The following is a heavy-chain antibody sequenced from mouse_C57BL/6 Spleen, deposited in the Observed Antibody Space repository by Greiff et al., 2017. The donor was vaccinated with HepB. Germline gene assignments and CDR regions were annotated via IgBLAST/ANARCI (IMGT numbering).Heavy chain of an antibody. J-gene: IGHJ2*01. CDR3: ARFTTVVNLDY. CDR1: GYTFTDHT. V-gene: IGHV1-78*01. Sequence: QVQLQQSDAELVKPGASVKISCKVSGYTFTDHTIHWMKQRPEQGLEWIGYIYPRDGSTKYNEKFKGKATLTADKSSSTAYMQLSSLTTEDSAIYYCARFTTVVNLDYWGQGTTLTVSS. D-gene: IGHD1-1*01. CDR2: IYPRDGST.